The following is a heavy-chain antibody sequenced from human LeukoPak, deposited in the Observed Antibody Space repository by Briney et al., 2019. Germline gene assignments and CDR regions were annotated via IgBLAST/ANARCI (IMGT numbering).Heavy chain of an antibody. J-gene: IGHJ3*02. V-gene: IGHV3-23*01. CDR3: AKEAMIVVVITLDAFDI. Sequence: PGGSLRLSCAASGFTFSSYAMSWVRQAPGKGLEWVSAISGSGGSTYYADYVKGRFTISRDNSKNTLYLQMNSLRAEDTAVYYCAKEAMIVVVITLDAFDIWGQGTMVTVSS. D-gene: IGHD3-22*01. CDR2: ISGSGGST. CDR1: GFTFSSYA.